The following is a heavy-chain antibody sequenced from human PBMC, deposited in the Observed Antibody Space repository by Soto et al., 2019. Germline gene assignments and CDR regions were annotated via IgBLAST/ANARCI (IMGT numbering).Heavy chain of an antibody. D-gene: IGHD1-26*01. J-gene: IGHJ5*02. CDR1: GYTFTNYG. Sequence: QVQLVQSGGEVKKPGASVKVSCKASGYTFTNYGISWVRQAPGQGLEWMGWISAYNGNTNYPQKFQGRVTMTTDTSSPTAYIELRSLRFDDTAVYYCARTVGATLRWFDPWGQGTLVTVSS. CDR3: ARTVGATLRWFDP. CDR2: ISAYNGNT. V-gene: IGHV1-18*01.